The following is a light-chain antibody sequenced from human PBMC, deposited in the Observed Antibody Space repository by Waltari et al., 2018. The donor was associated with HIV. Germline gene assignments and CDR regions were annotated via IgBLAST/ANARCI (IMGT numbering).Light chain of an antibody. CDR1: QSVGTS. J-gene: IGKJ5*01. CDR2: NSS. CDR3: QQYNNWPPIT. V-gene: IGKV3-15*01. Sequence: EIVMPQPPDALSVSRGERVLVSCRASQSVGTSVAWYQQRPGRAPRLILYNSSIRSAGVPARFSGSGSGTAFMLNITSLQSDDFAFYYCQQYNNWPPITFGQGTRLEI.